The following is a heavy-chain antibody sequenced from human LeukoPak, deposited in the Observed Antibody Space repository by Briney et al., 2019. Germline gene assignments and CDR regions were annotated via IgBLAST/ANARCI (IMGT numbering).Heavy chain of an antibody. D-gene: IGHD2-15*01. Sequence: SETLSLTCTVSGGSINNYYWSWIRQPAGKGLEWIWRIYTRGGTNYNPSLKSRVTMSVDTSKNQFSLKLSSVTAADTAVYYCARGRYCSADICSGGDAFDIWGQGTMVSVSS. CDR1: GGSINNYY. CDR2: IYTRGGT. CDR3: ARGRYCSADICSGGDAFDI. J-gene: IGHJ3*02. V-gene: IGHV4-4*07.